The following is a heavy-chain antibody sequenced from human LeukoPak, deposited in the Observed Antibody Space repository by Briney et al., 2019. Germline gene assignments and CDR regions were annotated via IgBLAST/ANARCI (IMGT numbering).Heavy chain of an antibody. CDR3: ARRGGSSYVNWFDP. V-gene: IGHV5-51*01. J-gene: IGHJ5*02. Sequence: GGSLKISLKGSGYSFTSYWMGWVRQLPGKGLDGMGIIYPGDSDTRYSPSFQGQVTISADKSISTAYLQWSSLKASDTAMYYCARRGGSSYVNWFDPWGQGTLVTVSS. CDR1: GYSFTSYW. D-gene: IGHD6-13*01. CDR2: IYPGDSDT.